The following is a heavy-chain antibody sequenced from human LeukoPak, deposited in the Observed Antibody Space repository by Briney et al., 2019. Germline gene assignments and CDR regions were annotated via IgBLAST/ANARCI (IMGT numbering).Heavy chain of an antibody. D-gene: IGHD5-24*01. J-gene: IGHJ4*02. CDR2: IYYSGST. CDR1: GGSISSYY. Sequence: SETLSLTCTVYGGSISSYYWSWIRQPPGKGLEWIGYIYYSGSTNYNPSLKSRVTLSVDTSKNQFSLKLSSVTAADTAVYYCARGAMTTTSTFDYWGQGTLVTVSS. V-gene: IGHV4-59*13. CDR3: ARGAMTTTSTFDY.